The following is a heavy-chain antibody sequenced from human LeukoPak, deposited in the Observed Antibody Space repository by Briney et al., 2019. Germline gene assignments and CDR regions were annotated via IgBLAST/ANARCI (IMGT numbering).Heavy chain of an antibody. CDR3: ARQIRGYGHNAFDI. CDR1: GYSFTIYY. J-gene: IGHJ3*02. Sequence: ESPRILCKTFGYSFTIYYFYWLRHQPAKDREWMSAIDPTDSYTSYSPSFQGHVTISADKSISSPSLPWRSLKASDTAMYYCARQIRGYGHNAFDIWGQGTMVTVSS. V-gene: IGHV5-10-1*01. CDR2: IDPTDSYT. D-gene: IGHD5-18*01.